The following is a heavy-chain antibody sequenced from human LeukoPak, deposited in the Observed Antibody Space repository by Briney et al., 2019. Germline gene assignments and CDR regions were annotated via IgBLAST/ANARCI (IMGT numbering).Heavy chain of an antibody. V-gene: IGHV1-18*01. D-gene: IGHD1-26*01. CDR3: ARVFSCGSYWGLGY. J-gene: IGHJ4*02. CDR2: ISAYNGNT. Sequence: ASVKVSCKASGYTFTSYGISWVRQAPGQGLEWKGWISAYNGNTNYAQKHQGRVTMTPDTSTSTAYMELRSLRSDDTAVYYCARVFSCGSYWGLGYWGQGTLVTVSS. CDR1: GYTFTSYG.